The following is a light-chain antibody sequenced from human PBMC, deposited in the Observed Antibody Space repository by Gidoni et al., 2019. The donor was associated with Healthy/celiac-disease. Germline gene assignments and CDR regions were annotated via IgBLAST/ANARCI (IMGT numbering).Light chain of an antibody. V-gene: IGKV1-9*01. CDR3: QQLNSYPYT. J-gene: IGKJ2*01. Sequence: DIQLSQSPSLLSASLGDRVTISCRASQGISSYLAWYQQKPGQAPMLLIYAASTLQSGVPSRFSGSGSGTEFTLTISSLQPEDFATYYCQQLNSYPYTFGQXTKLEIK. CDR1: QGISSY. CDR2: AAS.